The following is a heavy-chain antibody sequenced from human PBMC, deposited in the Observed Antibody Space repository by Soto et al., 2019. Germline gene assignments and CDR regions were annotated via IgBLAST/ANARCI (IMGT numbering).Heavy chain of an antibody. D-gene: IGHD6-13*01. CDR1: GYTFTSYG. Sequence: ASVKVSCKASGYTFTSYGISWVRQAPGQGLEWMGWNSAYNGNTNYAQKLQGRVTMTTDTSTSTAYMKLRSLRSDDTAVYYCARGGAIAAAGKFDYWGQGTLVTVSS. V-gene: IGHV1-18*01. CDR3: ARGGAIAAAGKFDY. J-gene: IGHJ4*02. CDR2: NSAYNGNT.